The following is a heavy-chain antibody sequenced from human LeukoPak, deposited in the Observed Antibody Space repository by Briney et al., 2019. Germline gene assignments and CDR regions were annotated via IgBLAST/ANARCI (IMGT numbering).Heavy chain of an antibody. D-gene: IGHD3-22*01. Sequence: PSETLSLTRAVSGGPMYSFYWSWIRQTAGKGLEWIGRLYPGVSTDYNPSLKSRVTMSLDASRNQFALKLSAVTAADTAVYYCARMKFYDSTGYSPGHYMDVWGKGTTVIVSS. CDR2: LYPGVST. J-gene: IGHJ6*03. V-gene: IGHV4-4*07. CDR3: ARMKFYDSTGYSPGHYMDV. CDR1: GGPMYSFY.